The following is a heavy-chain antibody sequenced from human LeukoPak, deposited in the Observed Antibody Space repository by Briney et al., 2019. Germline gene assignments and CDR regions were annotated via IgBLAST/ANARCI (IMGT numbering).Heavy chain of an antibody. Sequence: GGSLRLSCAASGFTFSSYWMSWVRQAPGKGLEWVANIKQDGSEKYYVDSVKGRFTISRDNAKNSLYLQMNSLRAEDTAVYYCARDGATYYDFWSGYPGAFDIWGQGTMVTVSS. D-gene: IGHD3-3*01. CDR2: IKQDGSEK. CDR3: ARDGATYYDFWSGYPGAFDI. CDR1: GFTFSSYW. J-gene: IGHJ3*02. V-gene: IGHV3-7*01.